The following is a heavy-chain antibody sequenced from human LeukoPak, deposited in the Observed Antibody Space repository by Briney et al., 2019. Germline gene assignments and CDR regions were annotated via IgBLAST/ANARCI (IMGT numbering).Heavy chain of an antibody. D-gene: IGHD3-10*01. J-gene: IGHJ5*02. Sequence: EASVKVSCKASGYTFTGYYMHWVRQAPGQGLEWMGWISAYNGNTNYAQKLQGRVTMTTDTSTSTAYMELRSLRSDDTAVYYCARDLSGLWFGELYFDPWGQGTLVTVSS. CDR1: GYTFTGYY. V-gene: IGHV1-18*04. CDR2: ISAYNGNT. CDR3: ARDLSGLWFGELYFDP.